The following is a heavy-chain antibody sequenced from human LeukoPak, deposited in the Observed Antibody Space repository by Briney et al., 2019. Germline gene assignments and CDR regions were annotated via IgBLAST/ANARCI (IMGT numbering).Heavy chain of an antibody. D-gene: IGHD3-9*01. V-gene: IGHV3-23*01. Sequence: PGGSLRLSCAASGFTFSSYAMSWVRQAPGKGLEWVSAISGSGGSTYYADSVKGRFTISRDNSKNTLYLQMNSLRAGDTAVYYCAKEGGGWGQWTLRYFDWLPQGAFDIWGQGTMVTVSS. J-gene: IGHJ3*02. CDR2: ISGSGGST. CDR3: AKEGGGWGQWTLRYFDWLPQGAFDI. CDR1: GFTFSSYA.